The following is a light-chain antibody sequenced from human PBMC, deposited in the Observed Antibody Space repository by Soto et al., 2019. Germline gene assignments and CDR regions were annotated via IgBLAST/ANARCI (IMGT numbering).Light chain of an antibody. Sequence: QSVLTQPASVSGSPGQSITISCTGTSSDVGGYNLVSWYQQHPGKAPKLMIYDVSNRPSGVSNRFSGSKSGNTASLTISGLQAEDEADYYCSSYTSSSTRVSFGGGTKLTVL. CDR1: SSDVGGYNL. CDR3: SSYTSSSTRVS. CDR2: DVS. V-gene: IGLV2-14*01. J-gene: IGLJ2*01.